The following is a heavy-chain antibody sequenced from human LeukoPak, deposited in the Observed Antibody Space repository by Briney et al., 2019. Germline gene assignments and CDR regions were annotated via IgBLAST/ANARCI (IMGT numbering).Heavy chain of an antibody. V-gene: IGHV3-64*02. CDR3: ARITMGATRGNFYYYFLDA. Sequence: PGGSLRLSCAASGFTFSDYTLHWVRQAPGKGLEFVSAIISHGGSTHYADSVKGRFTVSRDNSKNTLYLQMDSLRAEDMAVYYCARITMGATRGNFYYYFLDAWGKGTTVTVSS. D-gene: IGHD3-3*01. CDR1: GFTFSDYT. CDR2: IISHGGST. J-gene: IGHJ6*03.